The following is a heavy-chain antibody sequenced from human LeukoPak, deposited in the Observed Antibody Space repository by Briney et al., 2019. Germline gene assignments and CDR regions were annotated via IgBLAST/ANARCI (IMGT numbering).Heavy chain of an antibody. V-gene: IGHV3-11*05. J-gene: IGHJ4*02. CDR2: VSSSGSYT. CDR1: GFSFSDYY. CDR3: ARGRYDILTGGAYFDY. D-gene: IGHD3-9*01. Sequence: GGSLRLSCAASGFSFSDYYMSWIRQAPGKGLEYISYVSSSGSYTNYADSVKGRFTISRDNALNSLYLQMNSLRAEDAAMYYCARGRYDILTGGAYFDYWGQGTLVTVSS.